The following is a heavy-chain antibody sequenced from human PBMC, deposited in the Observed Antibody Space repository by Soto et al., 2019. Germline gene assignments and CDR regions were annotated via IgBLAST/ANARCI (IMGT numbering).Heavy chain of an antibody. V-gene: IGHV3-23*01. CDR2: IRGDAGGGAT. J-gene: IGHJ3*01. CDR1: QFTFSSYA. Sequence: GSLRLSCAASQFTFSSYAMTWVRQAPGKGLEWVATIRGDAGGGATHYADSVKGRFTISRDNSKNTLYLQMNSLRAEDTAVYYCTRDPNGDYVGAFDFWDQGSMVTVSS. CDR3: TRDPNGDYVGAFDF. D-gene: IGHD2-8*01.